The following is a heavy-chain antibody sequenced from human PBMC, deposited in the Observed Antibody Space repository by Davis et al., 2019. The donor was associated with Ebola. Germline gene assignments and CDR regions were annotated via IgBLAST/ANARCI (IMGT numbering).Heavy chain of an antibody. CDR2: ISYDGSNK. CDR1: GFTVSSNY. Sequence: GGSLRLSCAASGFTVSSNYMSWVRQAPGKGLEWVAVISYDGSNKYYADSVKGRFTISRDNSKNTLYLQMNSLRAEDTAVYYCARSTAMVTWGQGTLVTVSS. CDR3: ARSTAMVT. V-gene: IGHV3-30-3*01. D-gene: IGHD5-18*01. J-gene: IGHJ5*02.